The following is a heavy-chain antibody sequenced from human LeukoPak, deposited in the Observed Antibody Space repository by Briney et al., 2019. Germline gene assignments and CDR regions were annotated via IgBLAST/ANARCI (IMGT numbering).Heavy chain of an antibody. J-gene: IGHJ6*02. CDR1: GFTFSSYA. D-gene: IGHD1-1*01. CDR3: ARALNDYYYYYGMDV. CDR2: IYSGGST. V-gene: IGHV3-66*01. Sequence: GGSLRLSCAASGFTFSSYAMSWVRQAPGKGLEWVSVIYSGGSTYYADSVKGRFTISRDNSKNTLYLQMNSLRAEDTAVYYCARALNDYYYYYGMDVWGQGTTVTVSS.